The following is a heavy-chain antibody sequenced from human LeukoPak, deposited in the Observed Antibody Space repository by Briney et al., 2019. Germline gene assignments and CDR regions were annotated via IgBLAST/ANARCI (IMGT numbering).Heavy chain of an antibody. J-gene: IGHJ3*02. CDR3: ARDGYGDYEAFDI. V-gene: IGHV4-31*03. Sequence: SETLSLTCTVSGGSISSGGYYWSWIRQHPGKGLEWIGYIYYSGSTYYNPSSKSRVTISVDTSKNQFSLKLSSVTAADTAVYYCARDGYGDYEAFDIWGQGTMVTVSS. CDR1: GGSISSGGYY. D-gene: IGHD4-17*01. CDR2: IYYSGST.